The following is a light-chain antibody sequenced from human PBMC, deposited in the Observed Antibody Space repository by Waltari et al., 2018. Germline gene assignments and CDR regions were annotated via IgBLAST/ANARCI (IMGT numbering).Light chain of an antibody. V-gene: IGKV4-1*01. CDR2: WAS. Sequence: DIVMTQCPESLAVSLGERATINCKSSRGVLYSSNNKNYLAWYQQKPGQPPKLLIYWASIRESGVPDRFSGSGSGTDFTLTISSLQAEDVALYYCQQYYSIPFTFGPGTKVDIK. CDR1: RGVLYSSNNKNY. CDR3: QQYYSIPFT. J-gene: IGKJ3*01.